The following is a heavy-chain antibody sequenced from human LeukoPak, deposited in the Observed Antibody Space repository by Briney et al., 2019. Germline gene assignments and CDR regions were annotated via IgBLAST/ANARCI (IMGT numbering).Heavy chain of an antibody. CDR2: IYTDGTKT. J-gene: IGHJ6*03. V-gene: IGHV3-74*01. CDR3: SRGQVADYYYYYLDV. Sequence: GGSLRLSCAASGFTFNNYWIHWVRPAPGKGLVWGSRIYTDGTKTLYAESVKGRFSISRDNATSTLYLQMDSLRAEDTAVYYCSRGQVADYYYYYLDVWGKGTTVTVSS. CDR1: GFTFNNYW.